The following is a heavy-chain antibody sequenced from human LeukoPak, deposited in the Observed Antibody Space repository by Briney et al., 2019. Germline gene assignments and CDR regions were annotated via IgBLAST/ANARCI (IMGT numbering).Heavy chain of an antibody. CDR1: GGSISSYY. D-gene: IGHD2-8*02. V-gene: IGHV4-59*01. CDR2: IYYSGST. J-gene: IGHJ5*02. CDR3: ARGTGPFDP. Sequence: SETLSLTCTVSGGSISSYYWSWIRQPPGKGLEWIGDIYYSGSTNYNPSLKSRVTISVDTSKNQFSLKLSSVTAADTAVYYCARGTGPFDPWGQGTLVTVSS.